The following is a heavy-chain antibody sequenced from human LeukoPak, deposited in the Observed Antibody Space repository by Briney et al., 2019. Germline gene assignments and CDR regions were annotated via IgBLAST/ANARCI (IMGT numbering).Heavy chain of an antibody. CDR3: AKDRWGYCSSTSGHLNWFDP. CDR2: ISYDGSNK. J-gene: IGHJ5*02. V-gene: IGHV3-30*18. CDR1: GFTFSSYG. D-gene: IGHD2-2*01. Sequence: GRSLRLSCAASGFTFSSYGMHWVRQAPGKGLEWVAVISYDGSNKYYADSVKGRFTISRDNSKNTLYRQMNSLKAEDTAVYYCAKDRWGYCSSTSGHLNWFDPWGQGTLVTVSS.